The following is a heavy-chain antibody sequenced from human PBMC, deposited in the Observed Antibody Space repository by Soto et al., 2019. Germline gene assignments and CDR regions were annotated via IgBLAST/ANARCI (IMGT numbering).Heavy chain of an antibody. V-gene: IGHV3-53*01. CDR2: IYGDGTT. Sequence: EVQVVESGGGLIQPGGSLRLSCAASGFIVTSNHMSWVRQAPGKGLEWVSVIYGDGTTNYAESVKGRFTTSRDNSKNTVFLQMSSLRAEDPAVYYCAKGGPGASSGLFESWGQGTLVTVSS. CDR1: GFIVTSNH. CDR3: AKGGPGASSGLFES. J-gene: IGHJ4*02. D-gene: IGHD3-3*01.